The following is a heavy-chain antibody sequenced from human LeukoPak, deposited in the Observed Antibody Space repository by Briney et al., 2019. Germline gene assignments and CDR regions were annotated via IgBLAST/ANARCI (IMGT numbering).Heavy chain of an antibody. J-gene: IGHJ5*02. CDR1: GGSFSGYY. D-gene: IGHD3-10*01. V-gene: IGHV4-34*01. Sequence: PSETLSLTCAVYGGSFSGYYWSWIRQPPGKGLEWIGEINHSGSTNYNPSLKSRVTISVDTSKNQFSLKLSSVTAADTAVYYCARLADITMVRGVGWFDPWGQGTLVTVSS. CDR3: ARLADITMVRGVGWFDP. CDR2: INHSGST.